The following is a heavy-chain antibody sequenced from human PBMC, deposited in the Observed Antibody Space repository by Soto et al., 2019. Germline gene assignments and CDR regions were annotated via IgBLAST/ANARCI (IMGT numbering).Heavy chain of an antibody. Sequence: QVQLVQSGAEVKKPGASVKVSCKACGYTFTSYFMHWVRQAPGQGLEWMGIINPSGGSTSYAQKFQGRVTMTRDTSTSTVYMELSSLRSEDTAVYYCARQYCSGGSCYTLDYWGQGTLVTVSS. J-gene: IGHJ4*02. CDR2: INPSGGST. D-gene: IGHD2-15*01. CDR3: ARQYCSGGSCYTLDY. V-gene: IGHV1-46*01. CDR1: GYTFTSYF.